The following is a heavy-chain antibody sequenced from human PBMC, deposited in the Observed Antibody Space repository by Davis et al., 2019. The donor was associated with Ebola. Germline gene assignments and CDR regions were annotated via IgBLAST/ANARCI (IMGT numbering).Heavy chain of an antibody. Sequence: SGPTLVKPTQTLTLTCTFSGFSLSTSGMCVSWIRQPPGKALEWLARIDWDDDKSYSTSLKTRLTISKDTSKNQVVLTMTNMDPVDTATYYCARILLAAAGPNYYYYYGMDVWGQGTTVTVSS. V-gene: IGHV2-70*11. D-gene: IGHD6-13*01. CDR2: IDWDDDK. J-gene: IGHJ6*02. CDR1: GFSLSTSGMC. CDR3: ARILLAAAGPNYYYYYGMDV.